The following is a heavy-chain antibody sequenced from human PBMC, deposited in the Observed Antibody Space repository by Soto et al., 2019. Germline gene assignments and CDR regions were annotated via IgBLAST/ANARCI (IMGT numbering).Heavy chain of an antibody. D-gene: IGHD3-22*01. J-gene: IGHJ3*02. CDR3: ARFSSGYYSDDDAFDI. CDR1: GGSISSGDYY. CDR2: IYYSGST. V-gene: IGHV4-30-4*01. Sequence: PSETLSLTCTVSGGSISSGDYYWSWIRQPPGKGLEWIGYIYYSGSTYYNPSLKSRVTISVDTSKNQFSLKLSSVTAADTAVYYCARFSSGYYSDDDAFDIWGQGTMVTVSS.